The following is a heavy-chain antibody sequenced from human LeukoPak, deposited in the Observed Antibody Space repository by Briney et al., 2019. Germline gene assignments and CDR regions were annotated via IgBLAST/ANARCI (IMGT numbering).Heavy chain of an antibody. J-gene: IGHJ6*03. D-gene: IGHD1-26*01. CDR2: ISSSGSTI. V-gene: IGHV3-11*04. CDR3: ARDRCSGSYGSCYYYYYYMDV. CDR1: GFTFSDYY. Sequence: PGGSLRLSCAASGFTFSDYYMSWIRQAPGKGLEWVSYISSSGSTIYYADSVKGRFTISRDSAKNSLYLQMNSLRAEDTAVYYCARDRCSGSYGSCYYYYYYMDVWGKGTTVTVSS.